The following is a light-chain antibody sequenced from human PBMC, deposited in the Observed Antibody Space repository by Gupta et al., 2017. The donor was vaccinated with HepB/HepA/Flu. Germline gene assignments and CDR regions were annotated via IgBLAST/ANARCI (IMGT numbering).Light chain of an antibody. CDR3: QSYDSSLSGSGV. V-gene: IGLV1-40*01. Sequence: QSVLTPPPSLSGAPGQRFPISCTGSSSNIGAGYDVHWYQQRPGTATKPLIYGNSNRPPGVPDRFSGSKSGTSASLAITGLQAEEEADYYCQSYDSSLSGSGVFGTGTKVTVL. CDR2: GNS. CDR1: SSNIGAGYD. J-gene: IGLJ1*01.